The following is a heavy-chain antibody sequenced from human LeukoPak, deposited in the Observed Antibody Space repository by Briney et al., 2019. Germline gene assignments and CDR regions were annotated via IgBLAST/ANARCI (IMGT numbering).Heavy chain of an antibody. CDR3: ARVLHAPYLIDS. D-gene: IGHD2-8*01. J-gene: IGHJ4*02. CDR1: DSSITSTYY. CDR2: VFRLQTVRT. Sequence: PAETLSLTCTVSDSSITSTYYWAWFRQPPGTGLEWIATVFRLQTVRTFNNPSLESRVTMSLDPSQIQFSLNLTSVTAADTALYFCARVLHAPYLIDSWGQGTLVSVSS. V-gene: IGHV4-38-2*02.